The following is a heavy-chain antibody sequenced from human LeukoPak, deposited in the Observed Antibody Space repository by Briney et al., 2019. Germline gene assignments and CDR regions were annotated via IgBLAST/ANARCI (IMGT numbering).Heavy chain of an antibody. V-gene: IGHV3-53*01. D-gene: IGHD4-17*01. CDR1: GFTGSNNF. J-gene: IGHJ4*02. CDR2: IHSSGAT. Sequence: RSGGSLRLSCAASGFTGSNNFVRWLRQAPGMGLEWVSAIHSSGATCYADSVKGRFTISRDTSKNTLYLQISSLRVEDTAVYYGSVFGDSNHWGQGSLVTVSS. CDR3: SVFGDSNH.